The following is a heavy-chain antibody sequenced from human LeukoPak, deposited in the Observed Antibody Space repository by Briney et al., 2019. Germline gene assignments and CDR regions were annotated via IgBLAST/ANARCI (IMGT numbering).Heavy chain of an antibody. D-gene: IGHD4-17*01. CDR1: GFTFSSYD. CDR2: IRYDGSNK. Sequence: GGSLRLSCAASGFTFSSYDMHWVRQAPGKGLEWVAFIRYDGSNKYYADSVKGRFTISRDNSKNTLYLQMNSLRAEDTAVYYCAKIYGDYDDYWGQGTLVTVSS. CDR3: AKIYGDYDDY. V-gene: IGHV3-30*02. J-gene: IGHJ4*02.